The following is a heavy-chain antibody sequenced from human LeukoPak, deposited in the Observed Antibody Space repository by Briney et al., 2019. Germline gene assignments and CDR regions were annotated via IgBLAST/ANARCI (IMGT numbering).Heavy chain of an antibody. CDR1: GGSISSCY. J-gene: IGHJ4*02. Sequence: TSETLSLTCTVSGGSISSCYWSWIRQPPGKGLEWIGYIYYSGSTNYNPSLKGRVTISVDTSKNQSSLKLSSVTAADTAVYYCAREGTSIAARPRYYFDYWGQGTLVTVSS. V-gene: IGHV4-59*01. D-gene: IGHD6-6*01. CDR3: AREGTSIAARPRYYFDY. CDR2: IYYSGST.